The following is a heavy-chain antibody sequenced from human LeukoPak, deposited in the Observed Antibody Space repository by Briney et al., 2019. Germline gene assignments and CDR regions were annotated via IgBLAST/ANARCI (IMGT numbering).Heavy chain of an antibody. V-gene: IGHV4-61*02. D-gene: IGHD4-17*01. Sequence: SQTLSLTCTVSGGSISSGSYYWSWIRQPAGKGLEWIGRIYTSGNTNYNPSLKSRVTISVDTSKNQFSLKLSSLTAADTAIYYCARGIESYGDYGYWGQGILVTVSS. CDR2: IYTSGNT. CDR3: ARGIESYGDYGY. CDR1: GGSISSGSYY. J-gene: IGHJ4*02.